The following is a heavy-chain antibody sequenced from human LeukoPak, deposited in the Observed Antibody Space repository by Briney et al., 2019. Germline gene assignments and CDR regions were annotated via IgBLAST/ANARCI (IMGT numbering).Heavy chain of an antibody. CDR1: GYTFTSYG. CDR3: ARGGFYGSGSYTFDP. Sequence: ASVTVSFTASGYTFTSYGISWVRQAPGQGLEWMGWISAYNGNTNYAQKLQGRVTMTTDTSTSTAYMELRSLRSDDTAVYYCARGGFYGSGSYTFDPWGQGTLVTVSS. V-gene: IGHV1-18*01. CDR2: ISAYNGNT. D-gene: IGHD3-10*01. J-gene: IGHJ5*02.